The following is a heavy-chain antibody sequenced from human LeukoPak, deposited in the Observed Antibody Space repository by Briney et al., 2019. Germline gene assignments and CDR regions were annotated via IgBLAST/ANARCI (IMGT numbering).Heavy chain of an antibody. J-gene: IGHJ4*02. D-gene: IGHD2-2*01. V-gene: IGHV3-7*01. Sequence: GGSLRLSCAASGFTVSSNYMSWVRQAPGKGLEWVANIKQDGSEKYYVDSVMGRFTISRDNAKNSLSLQMNSLRAEDTAVYFCARSWGLTITSCHDYWGQGTLVTVSS. CDR2: IKQDGSEK. CDR3: ARSWGLTITSCHDY. CDR1: GFTVSSNY.